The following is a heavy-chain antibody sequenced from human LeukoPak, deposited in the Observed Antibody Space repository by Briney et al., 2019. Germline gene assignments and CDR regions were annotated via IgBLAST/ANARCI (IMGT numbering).Heavy chain of an antibody. CDR3: ARDVWYYDILTGYYTYYFDY. CDR2: IYYSGIT. CDR1: GDSISSNGYY. D-gene: IGHD3-9*01. V-gene: IGHV4-39*07. J-gene: IGHJ4*02. Sequence: SETLSLICTVSGDSISSNGYYWGWIRQSPGEGLEWIANIYYSGITYYNASLKSRVTISVDTSKNQFSLKLSSVTAADTAVYYCARDVWYYDILTGYYTYYFDYWGQGTLVTVSS.